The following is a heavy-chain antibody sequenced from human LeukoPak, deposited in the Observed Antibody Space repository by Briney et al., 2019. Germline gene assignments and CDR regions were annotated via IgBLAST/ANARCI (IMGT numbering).Heavy chain of an antibody. CDR1: GGSFSSYY. V-gene: IGHV4-59*01. Sequence: PSETLSLTCTASGGSFSSYYWSWIRQPPGKGLEWIGYIYYSGSTNYNPSLKSRVTISVDTSKNQFSLKLSSVTAADTAVYDCAIVLSDRGYGMDVCGQGTTVT. J-gene: IGHJ6*02. D-gene: IGHD3-16*01. CDR2: IYYSGST. CDR3: AIVLSDRGYGMDV.